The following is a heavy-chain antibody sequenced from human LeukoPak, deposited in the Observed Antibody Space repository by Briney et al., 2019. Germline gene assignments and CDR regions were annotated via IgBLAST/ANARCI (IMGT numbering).Heavy chain of an antibody. J-gene: IGHJ5*02. CDR1: GDXVSRNSAA. V-gene: IGHV6-1*01. CDR2: TYYRSKWYN. Sequence: SQTLSLTCAISGDXVSRNSAAWNWIRQSPSRGLEWLGRTYYRSKWYNDYAVSVESRITINPDTSKNQFSLQLNPVTPEDTAVYYCARADGDRDGYNFWFDPWGQGTLVTVSS. CDR3: ARADGDRDGYNFWFDP. D-gene: IGHD5-24*01.